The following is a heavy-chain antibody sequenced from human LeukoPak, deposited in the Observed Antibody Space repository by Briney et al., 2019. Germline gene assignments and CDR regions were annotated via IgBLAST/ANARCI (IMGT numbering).Heavy chain of an antibody. CDR2: IIPIFGTA. CDR3: ARVNCSGGSCYDFSRRYFDY. D-gene: IGHD2-15*01. J-gene: IGHJ4*02. V-gene: IGHV1-69*01. Sequence: SVKLSCKASGGTFSSYAISWVRQAPGQGLEWMGGIIPIFGTANYAQKFQGRVTITADESTSTAYMELSSLRSEDTAVYYCARVNCSGGSCYDFSRRYFDYWGQGTLVTVSS. CDR1: GGTFSSYA.